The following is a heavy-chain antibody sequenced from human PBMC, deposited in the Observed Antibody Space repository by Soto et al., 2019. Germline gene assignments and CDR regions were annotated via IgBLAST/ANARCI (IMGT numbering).Heavy chain of an antibody. Sequence: VKVSCKASGYTFTSYYMHWVRQAPGKGLEWMGGFDPEDGETIYAQKFQGRVTMTEDTSTDTAYMELSSLRSEDTAVYYCATVRGYYYDSSGYYPHAFDIWGQGTMVTVSS. CDR1: GYTFTSYY. D-gene: IGHD3-22*01. V-gene: IGHV1-24*01. CDR2: FDPEDGET. J-gene: IGHJ3*02. CDR3: ATVRGYYYDSSGYYPHAFDI.